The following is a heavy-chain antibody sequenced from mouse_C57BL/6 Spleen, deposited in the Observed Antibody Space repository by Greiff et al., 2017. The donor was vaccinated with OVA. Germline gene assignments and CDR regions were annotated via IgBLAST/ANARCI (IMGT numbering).Heavy chain of an antibody. Sequence: VMLVESDAELVKPGASVKISCKVSGYTSTDHTIHWMKQRPEQGLEWIGYIYPRDGSTKYNEKFKGKATLTADKSSSTAYMQLNILTSEDSAVDSGASSRGVYYFDYWGQGTTLTVSS. CDR1: GYTSTDHT. CDR2: IYPRDGST. CDR3: ASSRGVYYFDY. J-gene: IGHJ2*01. V-gene: IGHV1-78*01.